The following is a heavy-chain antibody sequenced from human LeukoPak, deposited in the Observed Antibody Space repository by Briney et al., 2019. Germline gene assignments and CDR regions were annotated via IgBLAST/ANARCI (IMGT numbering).Heavy chain of an antibody. Sequence: PGGSLRLSCAASGFTFSDYYMSWIRQAPGKGLEWVSYISSSGSTIYYADTVKGRFTISRDNAKNSLYLQMNSLRAEDTAVYYCARRPDVVVVAGQYYYYYYGMDVWGQGTTVTVSS. V-gene: IGHV3-11*01. CDR2: ISSSGSTI. J-gene: IGHJ6*02. CDR3: ARRPDVVVVAGQYYYYYYGMDV. CDR1: GFTFSDYY. D-gene: IGHD2-15*01.